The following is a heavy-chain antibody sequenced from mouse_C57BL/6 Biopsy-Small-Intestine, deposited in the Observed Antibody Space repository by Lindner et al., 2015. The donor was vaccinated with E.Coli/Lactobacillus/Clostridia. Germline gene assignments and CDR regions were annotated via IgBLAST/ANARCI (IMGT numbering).Heavy chain of an antibody. V-gene: IGHV1-82*01. CDR1: GYAFSSSW. CDR3: ARGATTVVARAMDY. CDR2: IYPGDGDT. Sequence: VQLQESGPELVKPGASVKISCKASGYAFSSSWMNWVKQRPGKGLEWIGRIYPGDGDTNYNGKSKGKATLTADKSSSTAYMQLSSLTSEDSAVYFCARGATTVVARAMDYWGQGTSVTVSS. J-gene: IGHJ4*01. D-gene: IGHD1-1*01.